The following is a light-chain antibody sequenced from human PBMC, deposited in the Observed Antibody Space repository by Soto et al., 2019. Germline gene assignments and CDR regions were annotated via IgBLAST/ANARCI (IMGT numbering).Light chain of an antibody. CDR3: AAWDDNLRGVV. J-gene: IGLJ3*02. V-gene: IGLV1-44*01. Sequence: QSGLTQPPSVSGTPGQRIIISCSGSSSNIGGNTVNWYQHLPASTPNILIYRNSHRPSGVPDRFSGSQSGSSASLAISGLQSEDEADYYCAAWDDNLRGVVFGGGTKLTVL. CDR1: SSNIGGNT. CDR2: RNS.